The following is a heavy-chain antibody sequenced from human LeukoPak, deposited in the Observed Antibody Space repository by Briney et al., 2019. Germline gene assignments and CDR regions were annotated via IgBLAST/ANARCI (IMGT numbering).Heavy chain of an antibody. Sequence: ASVKVSCKASGYTFTSYYMHWVRQAPGQGLEWMGIINPSGGSTSYAQKFQGRVTMTRDTSTSTVYMELSSLRSEDTAVYYCARDAGGNSKDGIRYYFDYWGQGTLVTVSS. J-gene: IGHJ4*02. V-gene: IGHV1-46*01. CDR3: ARDAGGNSKDGIRYYFDY. D-gene: IGHD4-23*01. CDR2: INPSGGST. CDR1: GYTFTSYY.